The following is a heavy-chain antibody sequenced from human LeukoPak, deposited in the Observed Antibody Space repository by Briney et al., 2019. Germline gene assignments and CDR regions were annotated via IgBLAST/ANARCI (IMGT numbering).Heavy chain of an antibody. CDR1: GXSFSSYS. CDR3: ARGRYNWRGEGENWFDP. Sequence: GGSLRLSCAASGXSFSSYSMNWVRQAPGKGLEWVSCISSGSSYIYEADSVKGRFTISRDNAKNSLYLQMNSLRAEDTAVYYCARGRYNWRGEGENWFDPWGQGTLVSVSS. V-gene: IGHV3-21*01. CDR2: ISSGSSYI. D-gene: IGHD1-20*01. J-gene: IGHJ5*02.